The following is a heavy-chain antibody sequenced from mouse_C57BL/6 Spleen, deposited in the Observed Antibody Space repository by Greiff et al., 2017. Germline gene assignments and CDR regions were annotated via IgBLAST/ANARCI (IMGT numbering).Heavy chain of an antibody. D-gene: IGHD1-1*01. CDR1: GFSLTSYG. V-gene: IGHV2-2*01. CDR3: ARESPITTVVGGYYFDY. CDR2: IWSGGST. Sequence: VQLVESGPGLVQPSQSLSITCTVSGFSLTSYGVHWVRQSPGKGLEWLGVIWSGGSTDYNAAFISRLSISKDNSKSHVFFKMNSLQADDTAIYYCARESPITTVVGGYYFDYWGQGTTLTVSS. J-gene: IGHJ2*01.